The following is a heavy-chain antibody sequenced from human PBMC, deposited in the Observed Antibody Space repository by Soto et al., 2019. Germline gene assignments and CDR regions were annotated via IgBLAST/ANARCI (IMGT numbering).Heavy chain of an antibody. CDR2: SIPIQGRA. CDR1: GGSLISYI. D-gene: IGHD2-21*01. J-gene: IGHJ6*03. Sequence: QVQLVQSGAEVRKPGSSVRASCEPSGGSLISYILTWVRKALGRGLEWMGRSIPIQGRADYALKFQDRVTITADRSTQTVYMELRSLRPEDTALYYCAKSLVFVDHAYMDVWGKGTTVTVSS. V-gene: IGHV1-69*02. CDR3: AKSLVFVDHAYMDV.